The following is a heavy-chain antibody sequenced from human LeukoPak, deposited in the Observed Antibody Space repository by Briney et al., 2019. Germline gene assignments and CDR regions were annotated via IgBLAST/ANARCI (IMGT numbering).Heavy chain of an antibody. J-gene: IGHJ6*03. Sequence: GGSLRLSCAASGFTFDDYGMSWVRQAPGKGLEWVSGINWNGGSTGYADSVKGRFTISRDNAKNSMYLQMNSLRAEDTALYYCARDLGSGSYDIYMDVWGKGTTVTVSS. CDR2: INWNGGST. CDR3: ARDLGSGSYDIYMDV. D-gene: IGHD3-10*01. CDR1: GFTFDDYG. V-gene: IGHV3-20*04.